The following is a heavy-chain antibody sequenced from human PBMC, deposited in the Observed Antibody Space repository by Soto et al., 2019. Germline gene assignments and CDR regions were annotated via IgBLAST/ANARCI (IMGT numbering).Heavy chain of an antibody. CDR3: ARDGAPVGATLSYYYGMDV. V-gene: IGHV3-48*03. Sequence: EVQLVESGGGLVQPGGSLRLSCAASGFTFSSYEMNWVRQAPGKGLEWVSYISSSGSTIYYADSVKGRFTISRDNAKNSLYLQMNSLRAEDTAVYYCARDGAPVGATLSYYYGMDVWGQGTTVTVSS. D-gene: IGHD1-26*01. CDR1: GFTFSSYE. J-gene: IGHJ6*02. CDR2: ISSSGSTI.